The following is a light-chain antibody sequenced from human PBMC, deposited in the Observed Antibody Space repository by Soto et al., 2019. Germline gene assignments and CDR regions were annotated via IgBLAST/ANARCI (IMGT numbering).Light chain of an antibody. CDR2: DVA. Sequence: QSALTQPASVSGSPGQSIAISCTGTSSDIGIYNFVSGYQQLPGGAPKLIMYDVANRPSGVSNRFSGSKSANTASLTISGLQPEDEGDYYCSSYSAGSNRVVFGGGTQLTVL. J-gene: IGLJ3*02. CDR3: SSYSAGSNRVV. CDR1: SSDIGIYNF. V-gene: IGLV2-14*03.